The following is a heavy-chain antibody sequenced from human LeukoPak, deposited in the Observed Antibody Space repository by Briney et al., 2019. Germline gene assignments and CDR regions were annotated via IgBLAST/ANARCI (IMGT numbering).Heavy chain of an antibody. CDR3: TREGAYDSGTYGAGDY. CDR1: GFNFSNCW. V-gene: IGHV3-74*01. Sequence: TGGSLRLSCTASGFNFSNCWMHWVRQAPGKGLVWVSRLNTGGNSTIYADSVKGRFIISRDNAKSTLYLQMNSLRADDTGVYYCTREGAYDSGTYGAGDYWGQGTLVTVSS. J-gene: IGHJ4*02. D-gene: IGHD3-10*01. CDR2: LNTGGNST.